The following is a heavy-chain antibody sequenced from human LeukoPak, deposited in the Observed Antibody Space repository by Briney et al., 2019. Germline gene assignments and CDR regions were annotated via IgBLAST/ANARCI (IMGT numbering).Heavy chain of an antibody. CDR3: ARGRHYYDSSDYYYEGDAFDI. CDR2: ISAYNGNT. CDR1: GYTFTSYG. V-gene: IGHV1-18*01. D-gene: IGHD3-22*01. J-gene: IGHJ3*02. Sequence: GASVKVSCKASGYTFTSYGISWVRQAPGQGLEWMGWISAYNGNTNYAQKLQGRVTMTTDTSTSTAYMELRSLRAEDTAVYYCARGRHYYDSSDYYYEGDAFDIWGQGTMVTVSS.